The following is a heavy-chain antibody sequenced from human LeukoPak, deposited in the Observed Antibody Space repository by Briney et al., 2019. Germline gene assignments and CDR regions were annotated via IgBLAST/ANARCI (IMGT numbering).Heavy chain of an antibody. CDR1: GFTVSSNY. CDR2: IYSGDNT. J-gene: IGHJ4*02. V-gene: IGHV3-53*01. D-gene: IGHD5-18*01. Sequence: GGSLRLSCAASGFTVSSNYMSWVRQAPGKGLEWVSVIYSGDNTYYADSVKGRFTISRDNSKNTLYLQMNSLRAEDTAVYYCARDLVQLWSKDYWGQGTLVTVSS. CDR3: ARDLVQLWSKDY.